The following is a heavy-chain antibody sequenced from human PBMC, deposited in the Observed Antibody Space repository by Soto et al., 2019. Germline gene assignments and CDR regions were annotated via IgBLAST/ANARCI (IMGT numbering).Heavy chain of an antibody. Sequence: PGGSLRLSCAASGFTFSSYAMNWVRQAPGKGLEWVSVISTSGGTTYYADSVKGRFTISRDNSKNTLYLQMNSLRAEDTAVYYCAKPSFTSGWYRGFDYWGQGTLVTVSS. CDR1: GFTFSSYA. D-gene: IGHD6-19*01. V-gene: IGHV3-23*01. J-gene: IGHJ4*02. CDR3: AKPSFTSGWYRGFDY. CDR2: ISTSGGTT.